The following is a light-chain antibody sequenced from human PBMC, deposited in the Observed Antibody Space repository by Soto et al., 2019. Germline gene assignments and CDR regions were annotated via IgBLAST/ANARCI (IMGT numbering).Light chain of an antibody. CDR1: SIGSKS. J-gene: IGLJ2*01. V-gene: IGLV3-21*04. CDR3: QVWDRSSDHPV. Sequence: SYELTQPPSVSVAPGKTARVTCGEDSIGSKSVHWYQRKPGQAPVLVIYYDSDRPSGIPERFSGSNSGNTATLTISAVEAGDEADYYCQVWDRSSDHPVFGGGTKLTVL. CDR2: YDS.